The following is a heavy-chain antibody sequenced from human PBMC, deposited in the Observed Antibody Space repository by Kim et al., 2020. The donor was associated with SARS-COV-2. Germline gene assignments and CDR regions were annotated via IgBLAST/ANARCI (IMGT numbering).Heavy chain of an antibody. CDR1: GGSFSGYY. J-gene: IGHJ5*02. CDR2: INHSGST. V-gene: IGHV4-34*01. Sequence: SETLSLTCAVYGGSFSGYYWRWIRQPPGKGLEWIGEINHSGSTNYNPSLKSRVTISVDTSKNQFSLKLSSVTAADTAVYYCASSDYGAGSWFDPWGQGTLVTVSS. D-gene: IGHD4-17*01. CDR3: ASSDYGAGSWFDP.